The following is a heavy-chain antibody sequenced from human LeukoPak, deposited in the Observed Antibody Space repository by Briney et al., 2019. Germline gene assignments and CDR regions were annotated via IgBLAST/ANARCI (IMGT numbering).Heavy chain of an antibody. D-gene: IGHD5-24*01. CDR1: GGSISSSSYY. CDR2: IYYSGST. J-gene: IGHJ6*03. V-gene: IGHV4-39*01. CDR3: ARQLEIHYYYYMDV. Sequence: KPSETLSLTCTVSGGSISSSSYYWGWIRQPPGKGLEWIGSIYYSGSTYYNPSLKSRVTISVDTSKNQFSLKLSSVTAADTAVYYCARQLEIHYYYYMDVWGKGTTVTVSS.